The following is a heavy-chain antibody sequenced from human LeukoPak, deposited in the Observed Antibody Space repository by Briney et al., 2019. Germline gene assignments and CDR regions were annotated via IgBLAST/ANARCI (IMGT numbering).Heavy chain of an antibody. D-gene: IGHD2-2*01. Sequence: GASVKVSCKASGYTFTNYAMTWVRQAPGQGPEWMGWINTDTGTPTYAQGFTGRFVFSLDTSVSTTYLQISSLKAEDTAVYYCARPGGYCSSTSCYPHYWGQGTLVTVSS. J-gene: IGHJ4*02. CDR2: INTDTGTP. CDR3: ARPGGYCSSTSCYPHY. CDR1: GYTFTNYA. V-gene: IGHV7-4-1*02.